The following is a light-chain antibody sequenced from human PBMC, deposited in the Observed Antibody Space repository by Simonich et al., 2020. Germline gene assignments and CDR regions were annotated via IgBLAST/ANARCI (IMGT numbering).Light chain of an antibody. J-gene: IGLJ3*02. CDR1: SCDVGSYNL. V-gene: IGLV2-23*01. CDR2: EGS. Sequence: QSALTQPASVSGSPGQSIPISCTGTSCDVGSYNLVSWYQPHPGKAPKLMIYEGSKRPSGVSNRFSGSKSGNTASLTISGLQAEDEADYYCCSYAGSSTWVFGGGTKLTVL. CDR3: CSYAGSSTWV.